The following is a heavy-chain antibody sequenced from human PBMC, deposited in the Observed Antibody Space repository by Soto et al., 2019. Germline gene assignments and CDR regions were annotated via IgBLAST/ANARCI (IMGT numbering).Heavy chain of an antibody. CDR2: IKSNGGDP. J-gene: IGHJ4*02. Sequence: ASVKVSCKASGFIFTGYYIHWVRQAPGQGLEWMGWIKSNGGDPKYAQKFQDRVTMTRDTSMNTVYMELSSLRSDDSAVYYCARDERSYGEPPFDYWGQGTLVTASS. V-gene: IGHV1-2*02. CDR1: GFIFTGYY. CDR3: ARDERSYGEPPFDY. D-gene: IGHD3-16*01.